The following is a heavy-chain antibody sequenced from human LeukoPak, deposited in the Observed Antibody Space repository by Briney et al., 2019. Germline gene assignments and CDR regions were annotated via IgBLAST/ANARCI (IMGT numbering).Heavy chain of an antibody. CDR1: GGSISSYY. V-gene: IGHV4-59*06. CDR2: IYYSGST. J-gene: IGHJ4*02. CDR3: ARGGAAAGNFDY. D-gene: IGHD6-13*01. Sequence: SETLSLTCTVSGGSISSYYWSWIRQPPGKGLEWIGYIYYSGSTYYNPSLKSRVTISVDTSKNQFSLKLSSVTAADTAVYYCARGGAAAGNFDYWGQGTLVTVSS.